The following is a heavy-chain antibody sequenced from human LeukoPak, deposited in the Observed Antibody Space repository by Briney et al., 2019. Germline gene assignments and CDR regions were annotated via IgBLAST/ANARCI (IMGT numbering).Heavy chain of an antibody. CDR2: IYYSGST. CDR3: ARDVYYDSSERYF. Sequence: PSETLSLTCTVSGGSFTSSSYYWGWIRQPPGKELEWIGSIYYSGSTYYNPSLKSRVTKSVDTSKNQFSVELSSVTAADTAVYYCARDVYYDSSERYFWGQGTVVSVSS. V-gene: IGHV4-39*07. CDR1: GGSFTSSSYY. J-gene: IGHJ4*02. D-gene: IGHD3-22*01.